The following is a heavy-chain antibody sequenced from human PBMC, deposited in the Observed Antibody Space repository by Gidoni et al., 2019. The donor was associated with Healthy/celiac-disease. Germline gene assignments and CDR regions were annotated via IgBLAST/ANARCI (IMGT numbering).Heavy chain of an antibody. D-gene: IGHD6-13*01. J-gene: IGHJ4*02. CDR3: ARIGIAAHLGRSDY. CDR1: GFNFRSYA. V-gene: IGHV3-48*03. CDR2: SSSSGSTI. Sequence: EVALGESGGGLVQPGGSLRHSCGASGFNFRSYAMNWVRQAPGKGLECVSYSSSSGSTIYYADAVKVRFTISRDNAKNSLYLQLNSLRAEYTAVYYCARIGIAAHLGRSDYWGQGTLVTVSS.